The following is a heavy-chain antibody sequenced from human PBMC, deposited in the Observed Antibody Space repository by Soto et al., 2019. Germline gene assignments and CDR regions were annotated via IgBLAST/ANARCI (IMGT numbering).Heavy chain of an antibody. D-gene: IGHD3-10*01. J-gene: IGHJ4*02. CDR1: GYTFTSYG. V-gene: IGHV1-18*01. Sequence: QVQLVQSGAEVKKPGASVKVSCKASGYTFTSYGISWVRQAPGQGLEWMGWISAYNGNTNYAQKLQGRVTMTTDTSTSTAYMRLRSLRSDDTDVYYCARVYRITMVRGALSEYWGQGTLVTVSS. CDR2: ISAYNGNT. CDR3: ARVYRITMVRGALSEY.